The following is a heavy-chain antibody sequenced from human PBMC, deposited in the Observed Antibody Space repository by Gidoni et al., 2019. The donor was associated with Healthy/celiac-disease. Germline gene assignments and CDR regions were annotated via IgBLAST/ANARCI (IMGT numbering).Heavy chain of an antibody. Sequence: EVQLVESGGGLVQPGGSLRLSCAAAGFTFSSYSMNWVRQAPGKGLEWVSYISSSSSTIYDADSVKGRFPISRDNAKNSLYLQMNSLRAEDTAVYYCARDGTYNWNYLSGYYMDVWGKGTTVTVSS. V-gene: IGHV3-48*01. J-gene: IGHJ6*03. CDR3: ARDGTYNWNYLSGYYMDV. CDR1: GFTFSSYS. D-gene: IGHD1-7*01. CDR2: ISSSSSTI.